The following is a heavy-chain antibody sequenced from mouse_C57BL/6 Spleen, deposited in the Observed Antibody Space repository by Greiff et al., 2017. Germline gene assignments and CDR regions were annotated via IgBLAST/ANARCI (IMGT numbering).Heavy chain of an antibody. CDR3: ARHGARDGYYPYYFDY. Sequence: QVQLKESGPGLVAPSQSLSITCTVSGFSLTSYGVHWVRQPPGKGLEWLVVIWSDGSTTYNSALKSRLSISKDNSKSQVFLKMNSLQTDDTAMYYCARHGARDGYYPYYFDYWGQGTTLTVSS. D-gene: IGHD2-3*01. CDR1: GFSLTSYG. J-gene: IGHJ2*01. V-gene: IGHV2-6-1*01. CDR2: IWSDGST.